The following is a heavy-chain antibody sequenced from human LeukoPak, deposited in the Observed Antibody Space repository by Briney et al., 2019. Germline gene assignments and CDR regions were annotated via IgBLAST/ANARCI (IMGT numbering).Heavy chain of an antibody. J-gene: IGHJ1*01. CDR3: ARVDSRGIAAAGTSEYFQH. V-gene: IGHV3-30-3*01. Sequence: GRSLRLSCAASGLTFSSYAMHWVRQAPGKGLEWVAVISYDGSNKYYADSVKGRFTISRDNSKNTLYLQMNSLRAEDTAVYYCARVDSRGIAAAGTSEYFQHWGQGTLVTVSS. CDR2: ISYDGSNK. CDR1: GLTFSSYA. D-gene: IGHD6-13*01.